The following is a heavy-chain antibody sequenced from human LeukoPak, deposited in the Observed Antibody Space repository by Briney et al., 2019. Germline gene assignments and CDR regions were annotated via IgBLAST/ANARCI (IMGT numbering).Heavy chain of an antibody. CDR3: ARDPITTPDGVRLGYLDY. J-gene: IGHJ4*02. Sequence: SLTLTCSTTGFTFSTYGMHWVRQAAGKGLEGVGLISYYGRQRKEADSVKGRLTIPRDNPENVLYLQMNSLTGEDAAGYYCARDPITTPDGVRLGYLDYWGEGTLVTVSS. D-gene: IGHD5-12*01. CDR1: GFTFSTYG. CDR2: ISYYGRQR. V-gene: IGHV3-33*01.